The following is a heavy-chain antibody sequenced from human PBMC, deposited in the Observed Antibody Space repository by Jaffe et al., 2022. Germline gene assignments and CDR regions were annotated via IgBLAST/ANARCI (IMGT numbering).Heavy chain of an antibody. CDR3: AREAYYDSSGPTVYYYYYMDV. D-gene: IGHD3-22*01. V-gene: IGHV4-61*02. CDR2: IYTSGST. J-gene: IGHJ6*03. CDR1: GGSISSGSYY. Sequence: QVQLQESGPGLVKPSQTLSLTCTVSGGSISSGSYYWSWIRQPAGKGLEWIGRIYTSGSTNYNPSLKSRVTISVDTSKNQFSLKLSSVTAADTAVYYCAREAYYDSSGPTVYYYYYMDVWGKGTTVTVSS.